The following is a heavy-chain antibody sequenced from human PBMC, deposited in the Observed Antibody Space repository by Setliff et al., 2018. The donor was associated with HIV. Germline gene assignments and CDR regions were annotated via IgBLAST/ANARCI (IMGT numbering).Heavy chain of an antibody. CDR3: TTTFAAYDSSN. Sequence: KPGGSLRLSCAASGFSFSNAGMSWVRQAPGKGLEWIGLIKKKVDGGTTDYAAPVKGRFDISRDDSTNTVYLQMNSLKIEDTATYYCTTTFAAYDSSNWGQGTLVTVSS. J-gene: IGHJ4*02. CDR1: GFSFSNAG. D-gene: IGHD3-22*01. CDR2: IKKKVDGGTT. V-gene: IGHV3-15*01.